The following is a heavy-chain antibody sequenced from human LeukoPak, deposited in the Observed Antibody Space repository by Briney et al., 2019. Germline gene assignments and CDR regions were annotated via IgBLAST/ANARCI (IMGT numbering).Heavy chain of an antibody. D-gene: IGHD1/OR15-1a*01. J-gene: IGHJ3*02. V-gene: IGHV3-23*01. Sequence: GGSLRLSCAASGFTFSSYAMSWVRQAPGKGLEWVSAISGSGGSTYYADSVKGRFTISRDNSKNTLYLQMDSLRAEDTAVYYCARRYPNNDAFDIWGQGTMVTVSS. CDR1: GFTFSSYA. CDR2: ISGSGGST. CDR3: ARRYPNNDAFDI.